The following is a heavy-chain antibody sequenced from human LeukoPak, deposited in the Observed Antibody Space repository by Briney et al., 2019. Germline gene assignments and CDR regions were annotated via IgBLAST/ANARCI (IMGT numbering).Heavy chain of an antibody. CDR1: GFIFSNHA. CDR3: AKTPYGGYLYYFDY. J-gene: IGHJ4*02. CDR2: ISGGDGAT. V-gene: IGHV3-23*01. Sequence: GGSLRLSCAASGFIFSNHAMTWVRQAPGKGLEWVSAISGGDGATYYADSVKGRFIISRDNSKNTVYLQMSGLRAEDTAVYYCAKTPYGGYLYYFDYWGQGTLVTVSS. D-gene: IGHD5-12*01.